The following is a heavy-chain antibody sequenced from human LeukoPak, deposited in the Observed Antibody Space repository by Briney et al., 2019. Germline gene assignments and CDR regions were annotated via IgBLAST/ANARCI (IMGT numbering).Heavy chain of an antibody. V-gene: IGHV4-59*08. CDR3: ARHIVVVPAGLNWFDP. CDR2: IYYSGST. CDR1: GGSISSYY. Sequence: SETLSLTCTVSGGSISSYYWSWIRQPPGKGLEWIGYIYYSGSTYYNPSLKSRVTISVDTSKNQFSLKLSSVTAADTAVYYCARHIVVVPAGLNWFDPWGQGTLVTVSS. D-gene: IGHD2-2*01. J-gene: IGHJ5*02.